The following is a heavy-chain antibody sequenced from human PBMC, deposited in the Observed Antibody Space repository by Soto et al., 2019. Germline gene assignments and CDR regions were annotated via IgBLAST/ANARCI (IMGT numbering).Heavy chain of an antibody. V-gene: IGHV4-39*01. CDR2: IYYSGST. D-gene: IGHD2-2*02. J-gene: IGHJ6*02. CDR1: GGSISSSSYY. CDR3: ARGNCSSTSCYTHYYYYGMDV. Sequence: SETLSLTCTVSGGSISSSSYYWGWIRQPPGKGLEWIGSIYYSGSTYYNPSLKSRVTISVDTSKNQFSLKLSSVTAADTAVYYCARGNCSSTSCYTHYYYYGMDVWGQGTTVTVSS.